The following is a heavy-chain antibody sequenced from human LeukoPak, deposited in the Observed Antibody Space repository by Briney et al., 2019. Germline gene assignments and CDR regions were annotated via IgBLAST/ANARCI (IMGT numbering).Heavy chain of an antibody. D-gene: IGHD6-13*01. Sequence: GRSLRLSCAASGFTFSNYGMHWVRQAPGKGLEWVSAIGSGGGTYYADSVKGRFTISRDNSKNTLYLQMNSLRAEDTAVYYCAKTRRWEIAAAGTFDYWGQGTLVTVSS. CDR1: GFTFSNYG. V-gene: IGHV3-23*01. CDR2: IGSGGGT. J-gene: IGHJ4*02. CDR3: AKTRRWEIAAAGTFDY.